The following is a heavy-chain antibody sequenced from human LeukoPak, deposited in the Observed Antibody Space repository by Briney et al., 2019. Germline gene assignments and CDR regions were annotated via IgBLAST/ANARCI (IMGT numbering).Heavy chain of an antibody. CDR3: AKDKFEYSNPRLFDY. J-gene: IGHJ4*02. CDR2: IRYDGSNK. D-gene: IGHD1-14*01. Sequence: PGGSLRLSCAASGFIFSSYGMHWVRQAPGNGLEWVAFIRYDGSNKYYADSVKGRFTISRDNSKNTLYLQMNSLRAEDTAVYYCAKDKFEYSNPRLFDYWGQGTLVTVSS. V-gene: IGHV3-30*02. CDR1: GFIFSSYG.